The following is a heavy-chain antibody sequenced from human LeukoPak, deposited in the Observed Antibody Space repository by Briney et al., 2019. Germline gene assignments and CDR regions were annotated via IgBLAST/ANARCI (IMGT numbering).Heavy chain of an antibody. CDR3: AREESGGYFDY. V-gene: IGHV1-46*01. Sequence: VASVKVSCKASGGTFSSHVISWVRQAPGQGLEWMGVSNPSGVGTNYAQKFQGRVTMTRDTSTTTVYMELSSLRSEDTAVYYCAREESGGYFDYWGQGTLVTVSS. CDR1: GGTFSSHV. J-gene: IGHJ4*02. D-gene: IGHD2-8*02. CDR2: SNPSGVGT.